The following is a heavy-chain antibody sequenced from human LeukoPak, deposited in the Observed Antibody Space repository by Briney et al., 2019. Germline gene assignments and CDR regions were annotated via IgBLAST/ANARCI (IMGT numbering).Heavy chain of an antibody. CDR3: ARQTGYSSSWEFDP. D-gene: IGHD6-13*01. CDR1: GGSISSSSYY. CDR2: INHSGST. J-gene: IGHJ5*02. V-gene: IGHV4-39*01. Sequence: SETLSLTCTVSGGSISSSSYYWSWIRQPPGKGLEWIGEINHSGSTNYNPSLKSRVTISVDTSKNQFSLKLSSVTAADTAVYYCARQTGYSSSWEFDPWGQGTLVTVSS.